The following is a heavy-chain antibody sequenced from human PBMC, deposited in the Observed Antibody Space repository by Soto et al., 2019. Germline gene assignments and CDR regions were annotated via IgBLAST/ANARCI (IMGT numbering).Heavy chain of an antibody. CDR3: AKEYTSTSRGSFDY. Sequence: GGSLRLSCAASGFTFSNYAMNWVRQAPGKGLEWVSGITGSSGRTFYADSAKGRFTISRDNSKNTVYLQMNSVRADDTAVYYCAKEYTSTSRGSFDYWGQGALVTVSS. CDR2: ITGSSGRT. CDR1: GFTFSNYA. D-gene: IGHD1-26*01. V-gene: IGHV3-23*01. J-gene: IGHJ4*02.